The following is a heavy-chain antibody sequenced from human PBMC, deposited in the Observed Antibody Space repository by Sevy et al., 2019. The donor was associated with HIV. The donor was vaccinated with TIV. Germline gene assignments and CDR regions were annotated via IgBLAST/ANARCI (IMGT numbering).Heavy chain of an antibody. V-gene: IGHV3-30-3*01. CDR1: GFTFTLYA. Sequence: GGCLRLSCAASGFTFTLYAIHWVRQAPGKGLEWVALISYSGTIKYYVVSVNGRFTISRDDSKNTAYLQMNNLRTDDTAVYYCARVAVEYCTDDCYHRFDYWGQGTQVTVSS. D-gene: IGHD2-21*02. CDR2: ISYSGTIK. J-gene: IGHJ4*02. CDR3: ARVAVEYCTDDCYHRFDY.